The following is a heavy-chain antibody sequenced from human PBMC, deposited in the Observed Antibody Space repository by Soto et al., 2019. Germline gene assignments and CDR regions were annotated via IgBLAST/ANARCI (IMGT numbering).Heavy chain of an antibody. D-gene: IGHD5-18*01. CDR1: GFTFRSYW. Sequence: EVQLVESGGGLVQPGASLRLSCAASGFTFRSYWLHWVRQAPGTGLVWVSRIKGDESSTNYADLVKGRFIISRDSAENTLYLQMNSLRAEDTAVYYCARGLPGYYGADVWGQGTTVTVSS. CDR3: ARGLPGYYGADV. CDR2: IKGDESST. J-gene: IGHJ6*02. V-gene: IGHV3-74*02.